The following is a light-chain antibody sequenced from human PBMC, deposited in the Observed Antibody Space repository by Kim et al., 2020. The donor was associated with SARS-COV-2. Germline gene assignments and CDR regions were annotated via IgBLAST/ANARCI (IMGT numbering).Light chain of an antibody. CDR1: QGISSY. CDR2: AAS. J-gene: IGKJ2*02. CDR3: QQLNSYPRT. Sequence: SATVAAKVTIPCRASQGISSYLAWYQQKPGKAPNLLIYAASTLHSGVPSRLSGSGSGPELTLTISSLQPEDFATNYCQQLNSYPRTFGQGTKLEF. V-gene: IGKV1-9*01.